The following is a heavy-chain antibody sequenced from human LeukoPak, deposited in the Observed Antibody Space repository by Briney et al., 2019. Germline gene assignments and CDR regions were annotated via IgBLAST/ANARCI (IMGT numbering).Heavy chain of an antibody. CDR3: ARYIVSYPHDAFDI. V-gene: IGHV4-4*07. J-gene: IGHJ3*02. Sequence: SETLSLTCTVSGGSTSRSWIRQPAGKGLEWIGRFYTSVSTSYNPSLKSRVTISVDTSKKQFSLKLSSVTAADTAFYYCARYIVSYPHDAFDIWGQGTMVTVSS. CDR1: GGSTSR. CDR2: FYTSVST. D-gene: IGHD1-26*01.